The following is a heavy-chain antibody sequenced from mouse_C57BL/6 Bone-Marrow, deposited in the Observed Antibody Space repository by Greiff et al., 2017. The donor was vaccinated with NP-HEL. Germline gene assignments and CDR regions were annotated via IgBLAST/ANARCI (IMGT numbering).Heavy chain of an antibody. J-gene: IGHJ2*01. Sequence: EVQLQQSGPELVKPGASVKMSCKASGYTFTDYNMHWVKQSHGKSLEWIGYINPNNGGTSYNQKFKGKATLTVNKSSSTVYMVCNSLTSEDPAVYYCGRPKDGYYLYYFDYWGQGTTLTVSS. D-gene: IGHD2-3*01. CDR2: INPNNGGT. V-gene: IGHV1-22*01. CDR1: GYTFTDYN. CDR3: GRPKDGYYLYYFDY.